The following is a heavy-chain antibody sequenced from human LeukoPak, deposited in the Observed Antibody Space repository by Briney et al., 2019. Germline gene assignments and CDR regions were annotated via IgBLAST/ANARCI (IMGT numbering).Heavy chain of an antibody. Sequence: PGGSLRLSCAASGFTFSSYIMNWVRQAPGKGLEWVSYISSGSSTIYYADSVKGRFTVSRDNAKSSLYLQMNSLRDVDTAVYYCARDGMTTNDYWGQGTLVTVSS. CDR1: GFTFSSYI. J-gene: IGHJ4*02. CDR3: ARDGMTTNDY. CDR2: ISSGSSTI. V-gene: IGHV3-48*02. D-gene: IGHD4-17*01.